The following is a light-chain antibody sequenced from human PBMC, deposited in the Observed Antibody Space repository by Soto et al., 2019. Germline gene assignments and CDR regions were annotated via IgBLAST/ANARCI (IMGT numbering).Light chain of an antibody. CDR1: QSVSSSY. CDR2: GAS. J-gene: IGKJ5*01. CDR3: QHYGSPIT. V-gene: IGKV3-20*01. Sequence: EIVLTQSPGTLSLSPGERATLSCRASQSVSSSYLAWYQQKPGQAPRLLIYGASSRATGIPDRFSGSGSGTDFTLTISILEPEDFAVYYCQHYGSPITFGQGTRLAIK.